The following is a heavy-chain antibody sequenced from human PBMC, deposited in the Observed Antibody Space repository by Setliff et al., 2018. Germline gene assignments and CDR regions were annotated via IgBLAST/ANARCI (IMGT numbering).Heavy chain of an antibody. CDR2: INAGNGNT. CDR1: GHTFNSYT. Sequence: ASVKVSCKASGHTFNSYTMHWVRQAPGQRLEWMGWINAGNGNTQYSQNFQVRVTIPRDTSASTAYMDLSSLRSEDSAVYYCARGAHYGDYIDDYWGQGTLVTVSS. J-gene: IGHJ4*02. V-gene: IGHV1-3*01. CDR3: ARGAHYGDYIDDY. D-gene: IGHD4-17*01.